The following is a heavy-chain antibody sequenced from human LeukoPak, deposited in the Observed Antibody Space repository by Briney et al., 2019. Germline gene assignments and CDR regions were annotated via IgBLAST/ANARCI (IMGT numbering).Heavy chain of an antibody. D-gene: IGHD5-24*01. CDR2: IIPMLGIA. J-gene: IGHJ2*01. V-gene: IGHV1-69*04. Sequence: SVKVSCKASGGSFSSYAFSWVRQAPGQGLEWMGRIIPMLGIASYPQKFQDRIGLSADTSTNTAYMELSSLRSEDTAIYYCASVRDAYNQGFWYFDLWGRGTLVSVSS. CDR1: GGSFSSYA. CDR3: ASVRDAYNQGFWYFDL.